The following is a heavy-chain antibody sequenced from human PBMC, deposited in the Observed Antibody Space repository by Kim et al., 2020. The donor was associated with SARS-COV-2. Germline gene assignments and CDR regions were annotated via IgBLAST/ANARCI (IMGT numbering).Heavy chain of an antibody. CDR2: ISYNGSNK. CDR1: GFTFSNYG. Sequence: GGSLRLSCAASGFTFSNYGMHWVRQAPGKGLEWVAVISYNGSNKYYADSVKGRFTISRDNSKNTLYLQMNSLRAEDTAVYYCAYYDYGLDVGGQGTTVTV. J-gene: IGHJ6*02. CDR3: AYYDYGLDV. V-gene: IGHV3-30*03.